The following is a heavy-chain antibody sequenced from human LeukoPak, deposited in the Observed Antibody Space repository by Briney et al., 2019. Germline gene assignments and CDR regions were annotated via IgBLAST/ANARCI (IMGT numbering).Heavy chain of an antibody. CDR2: IRYDGSNS. V-gene: IGHV3-30*02. J-gene: IGHJ4*02. CDR3: AKDQWIEQMLGSHCDY. CDR1: GFTFSSYA. D-gene: IGHD5-12*01. Sequence: PGGSLRLSCAASGFTFSSYAMHWVRQAPGEGLEWVAFIRYDGSNSYYIDSVKGRFTISRDNSKNTLYLQMNSLRAEDTAVYYCAKDQWIEQMLGSHCDYWGQGTLVTVSS.